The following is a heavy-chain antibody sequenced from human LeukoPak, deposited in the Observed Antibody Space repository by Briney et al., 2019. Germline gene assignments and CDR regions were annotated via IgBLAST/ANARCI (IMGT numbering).Heavy chain of an antibody. J-gene: IGHJ4*02. CDR3: ATYLFRGDTHYFDY. D-gene: IGHD3-10*01. CDR1: GGSISNYY. CDR2: IYYTGST. Sequence: SETLSLTCSVSGGSISNYYWSWIRQPPGKGLEWIGYIYYTGSTNYNPSLKSRVTISVDTSKNQLSLKLYSVTAADTAVYYCATYLFRGDTHYFDYWGQGIVVTVSS. V-gene: IGHV4-59*01.